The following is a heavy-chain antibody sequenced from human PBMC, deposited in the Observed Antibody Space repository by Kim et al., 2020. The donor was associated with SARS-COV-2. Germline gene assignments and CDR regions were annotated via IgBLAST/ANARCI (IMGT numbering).Heavy chain of an antibody. CDR3: AKPWGSSTDPWLVDYYGMDV. Sequence: GGSLRLSCAASGFTFSSYAMSWVRQAPGKGLEWVSAISGSGGSTYYADSVKGRFTISRDNSKNTLYLQMNSLRAEDTAVYYCAKPWGSSTDPWLVDYYGMDVWGQGTTVTVSS. CDR1: GFTFSSYA. D-gene: IGHD6-6*01. J-gene: IGHJ6*02. CDR2: ISGSGGST. V-gene: IGHV3-23*01.